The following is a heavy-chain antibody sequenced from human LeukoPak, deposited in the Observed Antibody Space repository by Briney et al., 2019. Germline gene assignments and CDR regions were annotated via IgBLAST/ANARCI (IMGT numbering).Heavy chain of an antibody. CDR2: TSSDLNVK. J-gene: IGHJ4*02. V-gene: IGHV3-30-3*01. CDR3: AREGYYGSGSPPSLYFDY. CDR1: GFTFRNYV. D-gene: IGHD3-10*01. Sequence: GGSLRLSCAASGFTFRNYVIHWVRQAPGKGLEWVAVTSSDLNVKLYADSVKGRFTISRDNSRSTLYLQMNSLRPEDTGIYYCAREGYYGSGSPPSLYFDYWGQGTLVTVSS.